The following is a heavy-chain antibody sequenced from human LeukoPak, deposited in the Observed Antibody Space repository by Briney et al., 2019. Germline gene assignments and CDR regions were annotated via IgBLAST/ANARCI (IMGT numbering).Heavy chain of an antibody. CDR2: FSGSGGNT. V-gene: IGHV3-23*01. Sequence: GGSLRLSCAASGLTFSNYAMSWVRQAPGKGLEWVSAFSGSGGNTYYADSVKGRFTISRDNSKSTLYLQMNSLRVEDTAVYYCANSGGVRFDPWGQGTLVTVSS. CDR3: ANSGGVRFDP. J-gene: IGHJ5*02. D-gene: IGHD3-16*01. CDR1: GLTFSNYA.